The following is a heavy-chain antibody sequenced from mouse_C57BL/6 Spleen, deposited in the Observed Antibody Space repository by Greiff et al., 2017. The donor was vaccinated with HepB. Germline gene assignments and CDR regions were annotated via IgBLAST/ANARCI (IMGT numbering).Heavy chain of an antibody. J-gene: IGHJ3*01. CDR3: APRCLLMFAY. Sequence: EVQLQQSGPELVKPGASVKISCKASGYTFTDYYMNWVKQSHGKSLEWIGDINPNNGGTSYNQKFKGKATLTVDKSSSTAYMELRSLTSEDSAVYYCAPRCLLMFAYWGQGTLVTVSA. V-gene: IGHV1-26*01. CDR1: GYTFTDYY. D-gene: IGHD2-3*01. CDR2: INPNNGGT.